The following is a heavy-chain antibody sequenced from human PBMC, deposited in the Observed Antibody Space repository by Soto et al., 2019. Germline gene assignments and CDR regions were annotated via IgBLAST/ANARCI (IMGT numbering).Heavy chain of an antibody. Sequence: EVQLVESGGGLVQPGRSLRLSCAASGFTFDDYAMHWVRQAPGKGLEWVSGISWNSGSIGYADSVKGRFTISRDNAKNSLYLQMNSLRSEDTALYYCAKDMGYDLSPLGYFDYWCQGTLVTVSS. D-gene: IGHD5-12*01. CDR1: GFTFDDYA. CDR2: ISWNSGSI. CDR3: AKDMGYDLSPLGYFDY. J-gene: IGHJ4*02. V-gene: IGHV3-9*01.